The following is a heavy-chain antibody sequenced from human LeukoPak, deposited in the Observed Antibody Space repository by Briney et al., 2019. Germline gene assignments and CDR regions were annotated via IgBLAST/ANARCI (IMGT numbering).Heavy chain of an antibody. CDR1: GGSISSTSYY. CDR3: ARLLRVGYCSTTSCNWFYP. J-gene: IGHJ5*02. CDR2: IYYSGST. D-gene: IGHD2-2*03. V-gene: IGHV4-39*07. Sequence: SETLSLTCTVSGGSISSTSYYWGWIRQPPGKGLEWIGSIYYSGSTYYNPSLKSRVTISVDTSKNQFSLKLSSVTAADTAVYYCARLLRVGYCSTTSCNWFYPWGQGTLVTVSS.